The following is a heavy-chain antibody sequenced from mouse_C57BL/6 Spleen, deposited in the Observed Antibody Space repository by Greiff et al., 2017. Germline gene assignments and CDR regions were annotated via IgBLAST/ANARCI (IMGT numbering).Heavy chain of an antibody. CDR1: GYTFTDYY. CDR3: AREGHGYDDGGYFDY. Sequence: EVQLQQSGPELVKPGASVKISCKASGYTFTDYYMNWVKQSHGKSLEWIGDINPNNGGTSYNQKFKGKATLTVDKSSSTAYMELRSLTSEDSAVYYCAREGHGYDDGGYFDYWGQGTTLTVSS. CDR2: INPNNGGT. D-gene: IGHD2-2*01. J-gene: IGHJ2*01. V-gene: IGHV1-26*01.